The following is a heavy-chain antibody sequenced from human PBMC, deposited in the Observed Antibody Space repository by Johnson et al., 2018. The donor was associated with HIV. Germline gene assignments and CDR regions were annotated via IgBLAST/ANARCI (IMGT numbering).Heavy chain of an antibody. D-gene: IGHD3-16*01. CDR3: ARGGKRVMAAFDI. Sequence: VQLVESGGGLVQPGGSLRLSCAASGFTVSRNYMSWVRQAPGKGLEWVSVIYSGGSTYHAASVKGRFTISRDNSKNTLYLQMNSLRAEDTAVYYCARGGKRVMAAFDIWGQGTMVTVSS. J-gene: IGHJ3*02. CDR2: IYSGGST. CDR1: GFTVSRNY. V-gene: IGHV3-66*02.